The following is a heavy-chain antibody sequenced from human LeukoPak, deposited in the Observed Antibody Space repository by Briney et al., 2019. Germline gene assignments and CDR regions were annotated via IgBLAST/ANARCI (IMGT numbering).Heavy chain of an antibody. D-gene: IGHD3-22*01. CDR2: TYYRSKWYN. J-gene: IGHJ3*02. CDR1: GDSVSSNSAA. V-gene: IGHV6-1*01. CDR3: AREIHYDSSGQRFPHAFDI. Sequence: KTSQTLSLTCAISGDSVSSNSAAWNWIRQSPSRGLEWLGRTYYRSKWYNDYAVSVKSRITINPDTSKNQFSLQLNSVTPEDTALYYCAREIHYDSSGQRFPHAFDIWGQGTMVTVSS.